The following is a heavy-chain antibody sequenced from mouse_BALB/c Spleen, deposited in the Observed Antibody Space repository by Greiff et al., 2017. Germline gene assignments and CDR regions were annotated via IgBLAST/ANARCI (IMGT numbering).Heavy chain of an antibody. CDR3: ARIYYYGSSFYYYAMDY. J-gene: IGHJ4*01. D-gene: IGHD1-1*01. Sequence: VQLQQSGPGLVAPSQSLSITCTVSGFSLTSYGVHWVRQPPGKGLEWLGVIWAGGSTNYNSALMSRLSISKDNSKSQVFLKMNSLQTDDTAMYYCARIYYYGSSFYYYAMDYWGQGTSVTVSS. CDR2: IWAGGST. CDR1: GFSLTSYG. V-gene: IGHV2-9*02.